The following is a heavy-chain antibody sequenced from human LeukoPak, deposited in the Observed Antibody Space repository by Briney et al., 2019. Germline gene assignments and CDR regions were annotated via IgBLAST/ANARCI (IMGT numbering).Heavy chain of an antibody. Sequence: PGGSLRLSCAASGFTFSSYGMHGVRQAPGKGLEWVAFIRNDGSYKYSADSVKGRFTSSRDNSKKTLYLQMNSLRAEDTAVYYCAKDYGSGSYAFDPWGEGTLVTVSS. J-gene: IGHJ5*02. CDR3: AKDYGSGSYAFDP. CDR1: GFTFSSYG. CDR2: IRNDGSYK. V-gene: IGHV3-30*02. D-gene: IGHD3-10*01.